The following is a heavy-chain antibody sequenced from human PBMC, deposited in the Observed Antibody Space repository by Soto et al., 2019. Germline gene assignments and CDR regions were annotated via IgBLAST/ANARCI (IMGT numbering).Heavy chain of an antibody. D-gene: IGHD2-2*01. CDR2: IYYSGST. Sequence: QLQLQESGPGLVKPSETLSLTCTVSGGSISSSSYYWGWIRQPPGKGLEWIGSIYYSGSTYYNPSLKSRVTISVDTSKNQSSLKLSSVTAADTAVYYCARQVVVVPAAMPIVFDYWGQGTLVTVSS. CDR1: GGSISSSSYY. CDR3: ARQVVVVPAAMPIVFDY. V-gene: IGHV4-39*01. J-gene: IGHJ4*02.